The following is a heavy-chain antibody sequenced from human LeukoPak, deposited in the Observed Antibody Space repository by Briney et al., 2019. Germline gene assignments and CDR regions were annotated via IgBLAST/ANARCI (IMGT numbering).Heavy chain of an antibody. CDR1: GFTFSSYA. Sequence: GGSLRLSCEASGFTFSSYAMGWVRQAPGKGLEWVSVTSESGGSTHYADSVKGRFTIYRDNSKNTLYLQMNSLGGEDTAVYYCAKEGLALGLFDPWGQGTLVTVSS. CDR3: AKEGLALGLFDP. CDR2: TSESGGST. D-gene: IGHD2-21*01. V-gene: IGHV3-23*01. J-gene: IGHJ5*02.